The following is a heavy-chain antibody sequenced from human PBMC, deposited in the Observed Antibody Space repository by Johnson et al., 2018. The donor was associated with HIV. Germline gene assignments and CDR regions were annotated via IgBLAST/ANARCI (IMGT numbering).Heavy chain of an antibody. D-gene: IGHD6-13*01. J-gene: IGHJ3*02. Sequence: VQLVESGGGVVRPGGSLRLSCAASGFTFDDYGLSWVRQAPGKGLKWVSGINWNGGSTGYADSVRGRFTISRDNAKKSLYLQMNSRRAEDPALYYCARVVERAASATEVGKRSDALDIWGQGTLVTVSS. CDR3: ARVVERAASATEVGKRSDALDI. V-gene: IGHV3-20*04. CDR2: INWNGGST. CDR1: GFTFDDYG.